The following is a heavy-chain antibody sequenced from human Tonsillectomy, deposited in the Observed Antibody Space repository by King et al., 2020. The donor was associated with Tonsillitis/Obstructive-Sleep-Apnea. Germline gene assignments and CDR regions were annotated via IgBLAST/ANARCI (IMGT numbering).Heavy chain of an antibody. CDR2: IKSKADGATT. Sequence: VQLVESGGGLVKPGGSLRLSCAASGFTFTNAWRSWVRQAPGKGLEWVGRIKSKADGATTDYAAPAKGRFTISRDDSNNTLYLQLNSLKTEDTAMYYCTTLRPHKSWGQGTLVTVSS. CDR1: GFTFTNAW. CDR3: TTLRPHKS. J-gene: IGHJ4*02. V-gene: IGHV3-15*01.